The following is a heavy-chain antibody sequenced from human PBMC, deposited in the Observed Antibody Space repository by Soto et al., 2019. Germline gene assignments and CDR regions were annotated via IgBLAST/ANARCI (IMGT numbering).Heavy chain of an antibody. CDR2: ISAYNGNT. Sequence: ASVKVSCKASGYTFTSYGISWVRQAPGQGLEWMGWISAYNGNTNYAQKLQGRVTMTTDTSTSTAYMELRSLRSDDTAVYYCAREGLYCSSTSCYRGPVDYWGQGTLVTVSS. CDR1: GYTFTSYG. J-gene: IGHJ4*02. D-gene: IGHD2-2*01. CDR3: AREGLYCSSTSCYRGPVDY. V-gene: IGHV1-18*01.